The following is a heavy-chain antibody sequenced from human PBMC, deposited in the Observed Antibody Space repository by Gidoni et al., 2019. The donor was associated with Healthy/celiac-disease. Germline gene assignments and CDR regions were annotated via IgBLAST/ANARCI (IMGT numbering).Heavy chain of an antibody. D-gene: IGHD3-10*01. Sequence: EVQLVESGGGLVKPGGSLRLSCAASGFTFSNAWMSWVRQAPGKGLEWVGRIKSKTDGGTTDYASPVKGRFTISRDDSKNTLYLQMNSLKTEDTAVYYCTTGITMVRGVIMYYFDYWGQGTLVTVSS. J-gene: IGHJ4*02. CDR1: GFTFSNAW. CDR3: TTGITMVRGVIMYYFDY. V-gene: IGHV3-15*01. CDR2: IKSKTDGGTT.